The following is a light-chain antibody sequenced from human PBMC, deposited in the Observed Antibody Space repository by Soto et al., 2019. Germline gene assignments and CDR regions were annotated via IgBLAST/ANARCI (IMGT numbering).Light chain of an antibody. J-gene: IGKJ4*01. Sequence: EIVLTQSPGTLSLSPGERATLSCRASQSISSSYLAWYQQKPGQAPRLLISGASSRATGVPDMFSGSGSGTDFTLTISRLEPEDFAVCYCQQYDSSPTFGGGTKVEIK. CDR2: GAS. CDR3: QQYDSSPT. CDR1: QSISSSY. V-gene: IGKV3-20*01.